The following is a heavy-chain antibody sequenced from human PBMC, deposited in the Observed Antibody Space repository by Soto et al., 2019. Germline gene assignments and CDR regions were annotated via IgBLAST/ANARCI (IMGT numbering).Heavy chain of an antibody. CDR1: GSSSDPFT. CDR3: AVSSPDIVVLPSSIYFTS. Sequence: GGSLRLSCVASGSSSDPFTMHWVRELPGKGLECVAGLSWDRSTVAYADSVQGRFTISRDHAKNSVDLLMDSLRPDDTALYFCAVSSPDIVVLPSSIYFTSWGPGTQVTVSS. J-gene: IGHJ4*02. CDR2: LSWDRSTV. D-gene: IGHD2-15*01. V-gene: IGHV3-9*02.